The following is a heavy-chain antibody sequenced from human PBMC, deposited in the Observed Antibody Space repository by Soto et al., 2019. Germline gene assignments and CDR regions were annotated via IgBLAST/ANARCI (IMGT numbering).Heavy chain of an antibody. CDR3: ARRGDYGGDY. V-gene: IGHV4-31*03. CDR1: GGSISSGGYY. D-gene: IGHD4-17*01. J-gene: IGHJ4*02. Sequence: SETLSLTCTVSGGSISSGGYYWSWIRQHPGKGLEWIGYIYYSGSTYYNPSLKSRVTISVDTSKNQFSLKLSSVTAADTAMYYCARRGDYGGDYWGQGTLVTVSS. CDR2: IYYSGST.